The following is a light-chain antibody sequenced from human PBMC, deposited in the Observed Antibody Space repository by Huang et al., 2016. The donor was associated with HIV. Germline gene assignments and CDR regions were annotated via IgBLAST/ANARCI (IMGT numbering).Light chain of an antibody. CDR1: QSVLYPSTNKTY. CDR3: QQYYSPPPT. V-gene: IGKV4-1*01. J-gene: IGKJ5*01. CDR2: GAS. Sequence: DIVMTQSPASLAVSLGERATFTCKSSQSVLYPSTNKTYLAWYQQKAGQPPTLLIYGASTRESGVPDRFSGSGSGTDFTLTVTSLQAEDVAVYYCQQYYSPPPTFGQGTRLEIK.